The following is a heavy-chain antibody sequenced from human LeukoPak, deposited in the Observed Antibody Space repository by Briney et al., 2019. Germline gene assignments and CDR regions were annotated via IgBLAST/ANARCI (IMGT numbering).Heavy chain of an antibody. CDR1: GFTFSSYW. J-gene: IGHJ4*02. Sequence: GGSLRLSCAASGFTFSSYWMSWVRQAPGKGLEWVANIKKDGSEKYYVDSVKGRFTISRDNAKNSLYLQTNSLRAEDTAVYYCARGLYSSTTYYFDYWGQGTLVTVSS. V-gene: IGHV3-7*03. CDR2: IKKDGSEK. CDR3: ARGLYSSTTYYFDY. D-gene: IGHD6-13*01.